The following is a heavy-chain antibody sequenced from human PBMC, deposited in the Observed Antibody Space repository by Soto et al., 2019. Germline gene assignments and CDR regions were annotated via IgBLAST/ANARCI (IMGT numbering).Heavy chain of an antibody. CDR3: ANDQWEERKQQLQGVDY. CDR1: GFTFDDYA. CDR2: ISWNSGSI. J-gene: IGHJ4*02. V-gene: IGHV3-9*01. D-gene: IGHD6-13*01. Sequence: PGGSLRLSCAASGFTFDDYAMHWVRQAPGKGLEWVSGISWNSGSIGYADSVKGRFTISRDNAKNSLYLQMNSLRAEDTALYYCANDQWEERKQQLQGVDYWCQGTLVTVSS.